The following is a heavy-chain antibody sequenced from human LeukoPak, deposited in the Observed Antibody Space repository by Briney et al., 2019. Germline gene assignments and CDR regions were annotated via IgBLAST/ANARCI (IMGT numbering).Heavy chain of an antibody. CDR3: TTVIRRMEWLLGYYYYYYMDV. J-gene: IGHJ6*03. CDR1: GFTFSNAW. CDR2: IKSKTDGGTT. Sequence: PGGSLRLSCAASGFTFSNAWMSWVRQAPGKGLEWVGRIKSKTDGGTTDYAAPVKGRFTISRDDSKNTLYLQMNSLKTEDPAVYYCTTVIRRMEWLLGYYYYYYMDVWGKGTTVTVSS. V-gene: IGHV3-15*01. D-gene: IGHD3-3*01.